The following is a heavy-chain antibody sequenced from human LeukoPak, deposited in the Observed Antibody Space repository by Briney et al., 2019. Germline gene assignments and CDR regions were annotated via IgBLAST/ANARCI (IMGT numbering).Heavy chain of an antibody. CDR1: GFTFDDYA. J-gene: IGHJ4*02. CDR2: ISWNSGSI. Sequence: SLRLSCAASGFTFDDYAMHWVRQAPGKGLEWVSGISWNSGSIGYADSVKGRFTISRDNAKNSPYLQMNSLRAEDTALYYCATDYGDYGGPGFDYWGQGTLVTVSS. V-gene: IGHV3-9*01. CDR3: ATDYGDYGGPGFDY. D-gene: IGHD4-17*01.